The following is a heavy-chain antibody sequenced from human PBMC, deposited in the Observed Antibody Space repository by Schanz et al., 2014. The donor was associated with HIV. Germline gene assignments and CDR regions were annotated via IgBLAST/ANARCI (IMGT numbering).Heavy chain of an antibody. CDR3: ARRELGAPRYRSWAGEAHYYGMDV. V-gene: IGHV1-69*19. Sequence: QVPLIQSGAEVKKPGSSVKVSCRASGGTVNRYAISWVRQAPGQGLEWMGGIIPIFGPANYSPKFRDRVTIPADESTSTAYMELSSLSSEDAAIYYCARRELGAPRYRSWAGEAHYYGMDVWGQGTTVTVSS. CDR1: GGTVNRYA. CDR2: IIPIFGPA. D-gene: IGHD6-13*01. J-gene: IGHJ6*02.